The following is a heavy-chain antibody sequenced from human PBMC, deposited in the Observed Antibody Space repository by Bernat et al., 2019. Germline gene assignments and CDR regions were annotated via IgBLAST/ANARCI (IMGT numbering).Heavy chain of an antibody. J-gene: IGHJ4*02. CDR3: ARDLGSGGGLDY. CDR1: GGSISSYY. Sequence: QVQLQESGPGLVKPSETLSLTCTVSGGSISSYYWSWIRQPPGKGLEWIGYIYYSGSNKYNPSLKSRVTMSVDTSKDQLSLKLSSVTAADTAVYYCARDLGSGGGLDYWGQGTLVTVSS. CDR2: IYYSGSN. D-gene: IGHD2-15*01. V-gene: IGHV4-59*01.